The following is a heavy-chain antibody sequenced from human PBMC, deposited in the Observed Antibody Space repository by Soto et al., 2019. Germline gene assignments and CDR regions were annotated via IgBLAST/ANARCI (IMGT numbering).Heavy chain of an antibody. CDR2: ISSSGSTI. Sequence: GGSLRLSCAASGFTFSDYYMSWIRQAPGKGLEWVSYISSSGSTIYYADSVKGRFTISRDNAKNSLYLQMNSLRAEDTAVYYCASYDSSGFSPLDYWGQGTLVTVSS. J-gene: IGHJ4*02. V-gene: IGHV3-11*01. D-gene: IGHD3-22*01. CDR3: ASYDSSGFSPLDY. CDR1: GFTFSDYY.